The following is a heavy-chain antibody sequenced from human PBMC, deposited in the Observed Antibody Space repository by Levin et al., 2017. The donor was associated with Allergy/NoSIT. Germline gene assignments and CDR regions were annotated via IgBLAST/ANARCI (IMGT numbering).Heavy chain of an antibody. J-gene: IGHJ3*02. D-gene: IGHD6-19*01. CDR2: INPNSGAT. V-gene: IGHV1-2*06. CDR3: ARNIAVAGQAFDI. Sequence: GASVKVSCKASGYTFTGYYMHWVRQAPGQGLEWMGRINPNSGATTYAQKFQGRVTMTRDTSISTAYMELSRLRSDDTAVYYCARNIAVAGQAFDIWGQGTMVTVSS. CDR1: GYTFTGYY.